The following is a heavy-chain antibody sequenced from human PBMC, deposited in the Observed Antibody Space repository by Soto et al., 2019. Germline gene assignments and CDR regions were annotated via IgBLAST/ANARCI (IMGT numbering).Heavy chain of an antibody. Sequence: QVQLQESGPGLVKPSQTLSLTCTVSGGSISSGGYYWSWIRQHPGKGLEWIGYIYYSGSTYYNPSLKSRVTRAVDTSKIQFSLKLSSVTAADTAVYYCARDQAYYDILTGYGGMDVWGQGTTVTVSS. J-gene: IGHJ6*01. V-gene: IGHV4-31*03. CDR2: IYYSGST. CDR3: ARDQAYYDILTGYGGMDV. D-gene: IGHD3-9*01. CDR1: GGSISSGGYY.